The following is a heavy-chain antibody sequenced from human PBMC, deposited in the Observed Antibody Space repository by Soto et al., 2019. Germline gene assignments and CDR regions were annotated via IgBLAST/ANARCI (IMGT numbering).Heavy chain of an antibody. CDR3: AISFLRFLEWVLIEQENYGMDG. CDR1: GFTFSSYA. D-gene: IGHD3-3*01. J-gene: IGHJ6*02. CDR2: ISGSGGST. V-gene: IGHV3-23*01. Sequence: EVQLLESGGGLVQPGGSLRLSCAASGFTFSSYAMSWVRQAPGKGLEWVSAISGSGGSTYYADSVKGRFTISRDNSKNTLYLQMNSLRAEDTAVYYCAISFLRFLEWVLIEQENYGMDGWGQGTTVTVSS.